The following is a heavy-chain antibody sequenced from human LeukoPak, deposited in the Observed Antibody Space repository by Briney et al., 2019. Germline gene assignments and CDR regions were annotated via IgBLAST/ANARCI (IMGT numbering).Heavy chain of an antibody. CDR2: IYTSGST. CDR1: GGSISSYH. J-gene: IGHJ1*01. Sequence: SETLSLTCTVSGGSISSYHWSWIRQPAGKGLEWIGRIYTSGSTNYNPSLKSRVTMSVDTSKNQFSLKLSSVTAADTAVYYCAREDSSTRAEYFQHWGQGTLVTVSS. D-gene: IGHD6-13*01. V-gene: IGHV4-4*07. CDR3: AREDSSTRAEYFQH.